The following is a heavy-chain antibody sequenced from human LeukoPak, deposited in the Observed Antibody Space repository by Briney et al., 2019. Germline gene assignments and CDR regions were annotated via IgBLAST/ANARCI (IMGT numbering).Heavy chain of an antibody. CDR1: GFTFKSYA. Sequence: GGSLRLSCSASGFTFKSYAMHWVRHAPGKGREYVSSINTNGANTYYADSVKGRLTISRDNSRNTVYVQMNSLTPEDTALYYCVKGLDYSSSQMDSWGQGTLVTVSS. V-gene: IGHV3-64*05. D-gene: IGHD6-6*01. J-gene: IGHJ5*01. CDR2: INTNGANT. CDR3: VKGLDYSSSQMDS.